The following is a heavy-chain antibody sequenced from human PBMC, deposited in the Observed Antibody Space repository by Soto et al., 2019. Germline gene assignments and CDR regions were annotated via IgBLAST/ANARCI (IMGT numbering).Heavy chain of an antibody. CDR2: IWYDGSNK. D-gene: IGHD6-19*01. V-gene: IGHV3-33*01. Sequence: PGGSLRLSCAASGFTFSSYGMHWVRQAPGKGLEWVAVIWYDGSNKYYADSVKGRFTISRDNSKNTLYLQMNSLRAEDTAVYYCARDLVRRGSGWYFDYWGQGTLVTVSS. CDR3: ARDLVRRGSGWYFDY. CDR1: GFTFSSYG. J-gene: IGHJ4*02.